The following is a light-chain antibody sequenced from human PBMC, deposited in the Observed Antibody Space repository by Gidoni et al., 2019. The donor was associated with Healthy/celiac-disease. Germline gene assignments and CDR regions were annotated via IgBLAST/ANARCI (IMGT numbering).Light chain of an antibody. Sequence: DIQLTQSPSFLSASVGDRVTITCRASQGMSSYLAWYQQKTGKAPKLLIYAASTLQSGVPSRFSGSGSGTEFTLTISSLQPEDFATYYCQQLNSYPLTFGQGTKLEIK. CDR2: AAS. CDR1: QGMSSY. CDR3: QQLNSYPLT. J-gene: IGKJ2*01. V-gene: IGKV1-9*01.